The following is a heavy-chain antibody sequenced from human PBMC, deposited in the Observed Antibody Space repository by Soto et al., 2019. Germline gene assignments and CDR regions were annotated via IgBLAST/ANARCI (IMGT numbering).Heavy chain of an antibody. V-gene: IGHV5-51*01. Sequence: PGESLNISCKASGYSFTSFWIGLVRQMPGKGLEWMGIIYPGDSETRYSPSFQGQVTISADKSISTAYLHWFSLKASDTATFYCARHRVGENWNDVEDLYYYGMDSWGQGTTVTVSS. CDR2: IYPGDSET. J-gene: IGHJ6*02. CDR1: GYSFTSFW. CDR3: ARHRVGENWNDVEDLYYYGMDS. D-gene: IGHD1-1*01.